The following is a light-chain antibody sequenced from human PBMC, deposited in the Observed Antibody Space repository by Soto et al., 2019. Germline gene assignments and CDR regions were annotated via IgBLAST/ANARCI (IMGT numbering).Light chain of an antibody. CDR2: DVS. CDR1: SSDVGGYNY. Sequence: QSALTQPASVSGSPGQSITISCTGTSSDVGGYNYVSWYQQHPGKAPKLMIYDVSNRPSGVSNRFSGSKSRNTASLTISGLQVEDEADYYCSSYTSSGTLVVFGGGTQVTVL. J-gene: IGLJ2*01. V-gene: IGLV2-14*01. CDR3: SSYTSSGTLVV.